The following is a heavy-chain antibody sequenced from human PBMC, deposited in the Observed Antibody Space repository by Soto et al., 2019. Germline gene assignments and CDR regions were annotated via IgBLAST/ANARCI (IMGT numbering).Heavy chain of an antibody. CDR3: ASDQGSCGNCWFDP. CDR1: RCSLRRDFYY. J-gene: IGHJ5*02. Sequence: TISFTLCVSRCSLRRDFYYSRWGRQHPEQGLEWIGYGYHSGIVYYNRSLKSRATISVDTSKNQFSLKLSCVTAADTAVHYSASDQGSCGNCWFDPWGQGSLVTVSS. D-gene: IGHD2-15*01. V-gene: IGHV4-31*02. CDR2: GYHSGIV.